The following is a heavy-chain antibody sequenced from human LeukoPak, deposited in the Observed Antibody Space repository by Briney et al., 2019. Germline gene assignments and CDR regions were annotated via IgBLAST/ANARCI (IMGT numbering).Heavy chain of an antibody. D-gene: IGHD5/OR15-5a*01. J-gene: IGHJ5*02. V-gene: IGHV4-39*01. CDR1: GDSISSTTYF. Sequence: SETLSLTCTVSGDSISSTTYFWTWIRQPPGKGLEWIATINYSGSTYYNVSLWSRLTTSIDTSNNQFSLNLRSVTAADTAAYYCAVYSVSSGRFDPWGQGTRVTVSS. CDR2: INYSGST. CDR3: AVYSVSSGRFDP.